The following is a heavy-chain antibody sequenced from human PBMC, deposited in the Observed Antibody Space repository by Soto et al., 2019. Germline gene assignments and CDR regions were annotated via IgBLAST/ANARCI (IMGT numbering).Heavy chain of an antibody. V-gene: IGHV3-30-3*01. J-gene: IGHJ4*02. CDR2: ISCNGSYK. Sequence: GGSLRLSCAASGFTFSSYAMHWVRQAPGKGLEWVAVISCNGSYKFYADSMKGRFTISRDNAKNSLYLQMNSLRAEDTAVYYCARDPDIDPGDYWGQGTLVTVSS. CDR1: GFTFSSYA. CDR3: ARDPDIDPGDY.